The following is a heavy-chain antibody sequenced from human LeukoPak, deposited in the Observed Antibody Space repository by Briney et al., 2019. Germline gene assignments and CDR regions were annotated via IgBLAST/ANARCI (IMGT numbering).Heavy chain of an antibody. D-gene: IGHD6-19*01. V-gene: IGHV4-4*07. Sequence: SETLSLTCTVSGGSISSYYWSWIRQPAGKGLEWIGRIYTSGSTNYNPSLKSRVTMSVDTSKNQFSLKLSSVTAADTAVYYCARGLCSSGRYVFDYWGQGTLVTVSS. CDR2: IYTSGST. J-gene: IGHJ4*02. CDR3: ARGLCSSGRYVFDY. CDR1: GGSISSYY.